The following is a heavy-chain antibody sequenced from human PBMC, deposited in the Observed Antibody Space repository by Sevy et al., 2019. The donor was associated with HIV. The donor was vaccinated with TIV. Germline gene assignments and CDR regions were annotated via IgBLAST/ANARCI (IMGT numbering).Heavy chain of an antibody. Sequence: SETLSLTCTVSGGSSSGHYWGWIRQSPGKGLEWIAYMYDSGSSNYNTSLRSRVTISVDTSKNQISLRLSSVTAADTAVYYCARGGALTYYDTSGFQNYFDSWGPGNLVTVSS. CDR1: GGSSSGHY. CDR3: ARGGALTYYDTSGFQNYFDS. CDR2: MYDSGSS. V-gene: IGHV4-59*11. J-gene: IGHJ4*02. D-gene: IGHD3-22*01.